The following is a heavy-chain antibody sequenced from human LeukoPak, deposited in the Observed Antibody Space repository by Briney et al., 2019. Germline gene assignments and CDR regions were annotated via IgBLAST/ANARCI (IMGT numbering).Heavy chain of an antibody. D-gene: IGHD6-19*01. V-gene: IGHV4-34*01. CDR1: GGSLWSFY. CDR3: ARGPRFTTRGWYYNY. J-gene: IGHJ4*02. CDR2: INHSGST. Sequence: SETLSLTCTVSGGSLWSFYWSWIRQPPGKGLEWIGEINHSGSTNYNPSLKSRVTISVDTSKNQFSLKLSSVTAADTAVYYCARGPRFTTRGWYYNYWGQGTLVTVSS.